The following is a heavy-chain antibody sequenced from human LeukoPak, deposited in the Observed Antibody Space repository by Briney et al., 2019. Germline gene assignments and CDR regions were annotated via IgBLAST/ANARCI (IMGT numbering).Heavy chain of an antibody. J-gene: IGHJ4*02. CDR1: GGSISSYY. D-gene: IGHD3-10*01. Sequence: SETLSLTCTVSGGSISSYYWSWIRQPPGKGVEWIGHIYYSGSTNYNPSLKSRVTISVDTSKNQFSLKLSSVTAADTAVYYCARLGGRGAAYDYWGQGTLVTVSS. V-gene: IGHV4-59*08. CDR3: ARLGGRGAAYDY. CDR2: IYYSGST.